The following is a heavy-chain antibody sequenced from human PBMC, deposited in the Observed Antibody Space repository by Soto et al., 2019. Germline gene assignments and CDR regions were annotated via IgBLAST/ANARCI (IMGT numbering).Heavy chain of an antibody. V-gene: IGHV5-51*01. CDR3: ARRTAIGSYYYMDV. J-gene: IGHJ6*03. Sequence: GESLKISCVASGYSFTTNWIGWVRQMPGKGLEWMGIIYPGDSDTTYSPSFQGQVTISADKSISTAYLQWSSLKASDTAMYYCARRTAIGSYYYMDVWGKGTTVTVSS. CDR1: GYSFTTNW. CDR2: IYPGDSDT. D-gene: IGHD5-18*01.